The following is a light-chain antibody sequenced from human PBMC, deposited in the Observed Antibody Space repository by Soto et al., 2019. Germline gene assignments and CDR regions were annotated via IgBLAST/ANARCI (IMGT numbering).Light chain of an antibody. CDR2: DAS. Sequence: EIVLTQSPATLSLSPGERATLSCRASQSVSSYLAWHQQKPGQAPRLLIYDASNRATGIPARFSGSGSGTDFTLTISSLEPEDFAVYYCQQRGNWPRTFGQGTKVEIK. CDR1: QSVSSY. J-gene: IGKJ1*01. V-gene: IGKV3-11*01. CDR3: QQRGNWPRT.